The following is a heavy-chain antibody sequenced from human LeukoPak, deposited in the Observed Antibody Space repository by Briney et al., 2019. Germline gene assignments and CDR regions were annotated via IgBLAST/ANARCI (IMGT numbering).Heavy chain of an antibody. CDR3: ATPYYYDSSGYYDQFDY. J-gene: IGHJ4*02. CDR1: GGTFSSYA. D-gene: IGHD3-22*01. Sequence: SVKVSCKASGGTFSSYAISWVRQAPGQGLEWMGRIIPMLGITNYAQKFQDRVTITADKSTSTAYMELSSLRSEDTAIYYCATPYYYDSSGYYDQFDYWGQGTLVTVSS. CDR2: IIPMLGIT. V-gene: IGHV1-69*04.